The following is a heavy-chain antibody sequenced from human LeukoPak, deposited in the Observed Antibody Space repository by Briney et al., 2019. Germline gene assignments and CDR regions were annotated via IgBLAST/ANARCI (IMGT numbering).Heavy chain of an antibody. V-gene: IGHV1-8*01. Sequence: ASVKVSCTASGYTFTSYDINWVRQATGQGLEWMGWMNPNSGDTGYVQKFQGRVTMTRDTSISTAYMELSSLRSEDTAVYYCARGGFGSGSYSDYWGQGTLVTVSS. J-gene: IGHJ4*02. D-gene: IGHD3-10*01. CDR3: ARGGFGSGSYSDY. CDR1: GYTFTSYD. CDR2: MNPNSGDT.